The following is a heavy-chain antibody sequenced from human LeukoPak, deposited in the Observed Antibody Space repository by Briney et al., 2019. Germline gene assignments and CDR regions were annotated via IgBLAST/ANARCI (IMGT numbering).Heavy chain of an antibody. J-gene: IGHJ3*02. Sequence: NPSETLSLTCTVSGGSISSYYWSWIRQPAGKGLEWIGRIYTSGSTNYNPSLKSRVTMSVDTSKNQFSLKLSSVTAADTAVYYCARFITTVTMRAFDIWGQGTMVTVSS. CDR3: ARFITTVTMRAFDI. V-gene: IGHV4-4*07. D-gene: IGHD4-17*01. CDR2: IYTSGST. CDR1: GGSISSYY.